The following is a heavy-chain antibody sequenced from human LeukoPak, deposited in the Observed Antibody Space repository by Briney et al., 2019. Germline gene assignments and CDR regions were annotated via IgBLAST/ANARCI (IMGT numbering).Heavy chain of an antibody. D-gene: IGHD3-10*01. V-gene: IGHV3-23*01. Sequence: PGGSLRLSCVVSGFTFSSYAMSWVRQAPGKGLEWVSAISGSGGSTYYADSVKGRFTISRDNSKNTLYLQMNSLRAEDTAVYYCAKVGDSLLWFGELLGSGDYYYYGMDVWAQGTTVTVSS. J-gene: IGHJ6*02. CDR2: ISGSGGST. CDR3: AKVGDSLLWFGELLGSGDYYYYGMDV. CDR1: GFTFSSYA.